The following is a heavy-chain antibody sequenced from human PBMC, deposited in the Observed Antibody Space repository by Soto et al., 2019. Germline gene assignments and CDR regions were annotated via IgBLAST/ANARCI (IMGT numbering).Heavy chain of an antibody. V-gene: IGHV1-69*01. CDR2: IMPIVGTP. CDR3: ALGNAMDV. D-gene: IGHD7-27*01. Sequence: QVQLVQSGAEVKKPGSSVKVSCKASGGTFSSFAINWVRQAPGQGPQWMGGIMPIVGTPTYAQRFQGRVTIITDEVTSTAYMELTSLTVEDTAVYYCALGNAMDVWGQGTTVTVSS. CDR1: GGTFSSFA. J-gene: IGHJ6*02.